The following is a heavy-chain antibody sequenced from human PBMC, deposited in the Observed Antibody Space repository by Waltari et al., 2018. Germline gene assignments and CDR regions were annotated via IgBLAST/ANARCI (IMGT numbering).Heavy chain of an antibody. Sequence: EVQLLESGGGLVQPGGSLRLSCSASGFTFSSYAMSWVRQAPGKGLEWVSAISGSVGSTYYADSVKCRFTISRDNSKNTLYLQMNSLRADDTAVYYCAKVGSGSYCADYWGQGTLVTVSS. CDR3: AKVGSGSYCADY. J-gene: IGHJ4*02. V-gene: IGHV3-23*01. CDR1: GFTFSSYA. CDR2: ISGSVGST. D-gene: IGHD1-26*01.